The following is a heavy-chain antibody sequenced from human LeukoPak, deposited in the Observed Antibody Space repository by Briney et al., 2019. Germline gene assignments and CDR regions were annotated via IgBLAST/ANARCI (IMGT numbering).Heavy chain of an antibody. CDR3: ARGQVVAN. J-gene: IGHJ4*02. D-gene: IGHD2-15*01. Sequence: GGSLRLSCVASGFPFSEYYMTWIREAPGKGLEWVSYISSSSSHTNYADSVKGRFTISRDNAKNSLYLQMNSLRAEDTAVYYCARGQVVANWGQGTLVTVSS. CDR1: GFPFSEYY. V-gene: IGHV3-11*06. CDR2: ISSSSSHT.